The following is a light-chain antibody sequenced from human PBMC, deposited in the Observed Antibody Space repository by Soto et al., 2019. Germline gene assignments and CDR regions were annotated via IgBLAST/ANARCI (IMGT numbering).Light chain of an antibody. Sequence: DIQMTQSPSTLSASVGDRVTISCRASQSISSGLAWYQQKPGKAPKLLIYKASSLESGVPSRFSGSGTGTEFTITISSLQPDDFSSYYGQHNNSYWTFGQGTKVEIK. CDR2: KAS. CDR3: QHNNSYWT. V-gene: IGKV1-5*03. J-gene: IGKJ1*01. CDR1: QSISSG.